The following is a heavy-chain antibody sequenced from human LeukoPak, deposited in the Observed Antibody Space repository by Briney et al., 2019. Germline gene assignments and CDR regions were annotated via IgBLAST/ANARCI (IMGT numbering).Heavy chain of an antibody. D-gene: IGHD1-20*01. CDR1: GGSFSTYY. CDR3: AREAYNWNVDAFDI. J-gene: IGHJ3*02. CDR2: INHSGST. V-gene: IGHV4-34*01. Sequence: PSETLSLTCAVYGGSFSTYYWNWIRQSPGKGLEWIGEINHSGSTNYNPSLKSRVTISVDTSKNQFSLKLSSVTAADTAVYYCAREAYNWNVDAFDIWGQGTMVTVSS.